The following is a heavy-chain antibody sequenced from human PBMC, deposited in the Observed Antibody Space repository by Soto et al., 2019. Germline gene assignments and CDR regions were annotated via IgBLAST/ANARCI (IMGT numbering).Heavy chain of an antibody. V-gene: IGHV3-21*01. Sequence: GGSLRLSCAASGFTFSSYSMNFFRHSPWKWLEWVSSISSSSSYIYYADSVKGRFTISRDNAKNSLYLQMNSLRAEDTAVYYCARDAETHVDTAMDNWFDPWGQGTLVTVSS. CDR1: GFTFSSYS. CDR2: ISSSSSYI. CDR3: ARDAETHVDTAMDNWFDP. D-gene: IGHD5-18*01. J-gene: IGHJ5*02.